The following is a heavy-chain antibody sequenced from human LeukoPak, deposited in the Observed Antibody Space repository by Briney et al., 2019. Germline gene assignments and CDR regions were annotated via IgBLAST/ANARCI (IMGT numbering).Heavy chain of an antibody. CDR3: AKAKVQYYDLFDI. CDR1: GFTFSSYA. Sequence: PGGSLRLPCAASGFTFSSYAMSWLRQAPGKELEWVSAISGSGGSTYYAVYVKGRFTISRDNYKNTLYLQMNSLRAEDTAVYYCAKAKVQYYDLFDIWGQGTMVTVSS. D-gene: IGHD3-22*01. V-gene: IGHV3-23*01. J-gene: IGHJ3*02. CDR2: ISGSGGST.